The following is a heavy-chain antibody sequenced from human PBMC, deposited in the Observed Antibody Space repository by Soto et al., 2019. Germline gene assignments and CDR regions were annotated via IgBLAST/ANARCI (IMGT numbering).Heavy chain of an antibody. Sequence: SETLSLTCAVYGGSFSGYYWSWIRQPPGKGLEWIGEINHSGSTNYNPSLKSRVTISVDTSKNQFSLKLSSVTAADTAVYYCAREPRGGGGSVWGKGTTVTVSS. CDR2: INHSGST. CDR3: AREPRGGGGSV. CDR1: GGSFSGYY. D-gene: IGHD3-16*01. V-gene: IGHV4-34*01. J-gene: IGHJ6*04.